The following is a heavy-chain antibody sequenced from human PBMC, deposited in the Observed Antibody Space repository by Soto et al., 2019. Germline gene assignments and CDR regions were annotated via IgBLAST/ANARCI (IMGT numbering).Heavy chain of an antibody. CDR3: AREISYYDSSGYYPLPDYYYGMDV. V-gene: IGHV4-31*03. CDR1: GGSISSGGYY. Sequence: PSETLSLTCTVSGGSISSGGYYWSWIRQHPGKGLEWIGYIYYSGSTYYNPSLKSRVTISVDTSKNQFSLKLSSVTAADTAVYYCAREISYYDSSGYYPLPDYYYGMDVWGQETTVTVSS. J-gene: IGHJ6*02. D-gene: IGHD3-22*01. CDR2: IYYSGST.